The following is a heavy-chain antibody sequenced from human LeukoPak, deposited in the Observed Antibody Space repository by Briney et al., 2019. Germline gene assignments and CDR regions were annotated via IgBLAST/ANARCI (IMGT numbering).Heavy chain of an antibody. V-gene: IGHV4-31*03. CDR2: IYYSGST. J-gene: IGHJ3*02. CDR1: GDSIRSSGYY. CDR3: ARGVVVVPAAATDAFDI. D-gene: IGHD2-2*01. Sequence: PSETLSLTCTVSGDSIRSSGYYWSWIRQHPGKGLEWIGYIYYSGSTYYNPSLKSRVTISVDTSKNQFSLKLSSVTAADTAVYYCARGVVVVPAAATDAFDIWGQGTMVTVSS.